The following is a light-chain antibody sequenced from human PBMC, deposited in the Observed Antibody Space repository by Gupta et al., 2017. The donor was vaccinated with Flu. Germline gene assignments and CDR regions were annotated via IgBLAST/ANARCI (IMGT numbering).Light chain of an antibody. Sequence: SSLSASVGDRVTITCQASQDISTFLNWYQQKPGKAPRLLIYDAYNLETGVPSRFSGSGSGTDFTLTITNRQPEDFATYYCQQYDYLPVFTFGPGTRVDMK. CDR1: QDISTF. CDR2: DAY. CDR3: QQYDYLPVFT. J-gene: IGKJ3*01. V-gene: IGKV1-33*01.